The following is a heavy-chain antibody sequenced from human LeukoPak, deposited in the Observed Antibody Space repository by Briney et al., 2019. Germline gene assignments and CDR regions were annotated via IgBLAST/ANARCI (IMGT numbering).Heavy chain of an antibody. CDR3: ARGGGTLDY. J-gene: IGHJ4*02. V-gene: IGHV4-59*01. Sequence: PSETLSLTCTVSGDSISSYYWSWIRQPPGKGLEWIGYIYDSGKTNYNASLISRVTISVDTSKNQFSLKLTSVTPAETAVYSCARGGGTLDYWGQGTLVTVSS. CDR1: GDSISSYY. D-gene: IGHD3-16*01. CDR2: IYDSGKT.